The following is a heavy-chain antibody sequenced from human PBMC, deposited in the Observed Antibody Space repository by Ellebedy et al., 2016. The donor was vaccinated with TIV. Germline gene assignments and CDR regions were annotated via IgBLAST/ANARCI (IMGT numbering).Heavy chain of an antibody. CDR3: ARDLDKSSGWYGGAAY. CDR1: GFTFSGYW. CDR2: IPYDGSSK. Sequence: PGGSLRPSCAASGFTFSGYWMSWVRQAPGKGLEWVAVIPYDGSSKYYADSVKGRFTISRDNSMTTLYLEMNSLTAEDTAVYYCARDLDKSSGWYGGAAYWGQGTLVTVSS. V-gene: IGHV3-30-3*01. J-gene: IGHJ4*02. D-gene: IGHD6-19*01.